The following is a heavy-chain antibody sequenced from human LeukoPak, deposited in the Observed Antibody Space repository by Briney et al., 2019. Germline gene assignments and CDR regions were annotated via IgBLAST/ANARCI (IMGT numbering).Heavy chain of an antibody. CDR3: ARGLSYYYYMDV. J-gene: IGHJ6*03. CDR2: IYYSGST. CDR1: GGSISNYY. Sequence: SETLSLTCTVSGGSISNYYWSWIRQPPGKGLEWIGYIYYSGSTNYNPSLKSRVTISVDTSKNQFSLKLSSVTAADTAVYYCARGLSYYYYMDVWGKGTTVTVSS. V-gene: IGHV4-59*01.